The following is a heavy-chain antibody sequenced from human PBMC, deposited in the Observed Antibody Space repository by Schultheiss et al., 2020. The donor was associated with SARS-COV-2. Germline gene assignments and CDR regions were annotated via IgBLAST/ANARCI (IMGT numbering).Heavy chain of an antibody. Sequence: ASVKVSCKASGYTFTGYYMHWVRQAPGQGLEWMGWINPNSGNTGYAQKFQGRVTMTRNTSISTAYMELSSLRSEDTAVYYCATGYCSSTSCYMNYWGQGTLVTVSS. D-gene: IGHD2-2*02. CDR2: INPNSGNT. CDR3: ATGYCSSTSCYMNY. J-gene: IGHJ4*02. CDR1: GYTFTGYY. V-gene: IGHV1-8*02.